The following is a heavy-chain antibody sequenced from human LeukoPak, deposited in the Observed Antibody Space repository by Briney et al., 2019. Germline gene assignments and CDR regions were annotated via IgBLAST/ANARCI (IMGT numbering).Heavy chain of an antibody. CDR2: IYTSGST. Sequence: SETLSLTCTVSGGSISSYYWSWIRQPAGKGLEWIGRIYTSGSTNYNPSLKSRVTMSVDTSKNQFSLKLSSVTAADTAVYYCARDKPFHVVVIATALAFDIWGQGTMVTVSS. CDR3: ARDKPFHVVVIATALAFDI. D-gene: IGHD2-21*01. V-gene: IGHV4-4*07. CDR1: GGSISSYY. J-gene: IGHJ3*02.